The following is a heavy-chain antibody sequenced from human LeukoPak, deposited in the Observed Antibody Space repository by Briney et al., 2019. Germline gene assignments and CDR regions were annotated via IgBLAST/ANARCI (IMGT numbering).Heavy chain of an antibody. V-gene: IGHV4-61*01. CDR2: IYYSGST. J-gene: IGHJ4*02. Sequence: SETLSLTCTVSGGSISSSSYYWSWIRQPPGKGLEWIGYIYYSGSTNYNPSLKSRVTISVDTSKNQFSLKLSSVTAADTAVYYCASTRFLEWLLFDYWGQGTLVTVSS. CDR1: GGSISSSSYY. D-gene: IGHD3-3*01. CDR3: ASTRFLEWLLFDY.